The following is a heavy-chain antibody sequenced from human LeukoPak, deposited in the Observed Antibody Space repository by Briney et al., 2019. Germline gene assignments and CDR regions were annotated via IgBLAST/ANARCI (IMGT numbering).Heavy chain of an antibody. D-gene: IGHD3-9*01. CDR2: MSHDGSNI. CDR1: GFTFNTFN. J-gene: IGHJ4*02. V-gene: IGHV3-30*18. CDR3: AKVLRDFDWIPFDF. Sequence: PGGSLRLSCAASGFTFNTFNMHWVRQAPGKGLEWVAVMSHDGSNIFYGDSVRGRFTISRDNSKNTLYLQMTNLRAEDTAVYFCAKVLRDFDWIPFDFGGQGTPVTVSS.